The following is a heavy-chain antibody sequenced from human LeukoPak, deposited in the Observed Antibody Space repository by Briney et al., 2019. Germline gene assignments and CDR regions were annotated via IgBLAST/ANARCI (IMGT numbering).Heavy chain of an antibody. CDR3: ARVNSGAFLYGAFDI. CDR2: IYHSGST. CDR1: GYSISSGYY. D-gene: IGHD2/OR15-2a*01. Sequence: KASETLSLTCTVSGYSISSGYYWGWIRQPPGKGLEWIGSIYHSGSTYYNPSLKSRVTISVDTSKNQFSLKLSSVTAAETAVYYCARVNSGAFLYGAFDIWGQGTMVTVSS. V-gene: IGHV4-38-2*02. J-gene: IGHJ3*02.